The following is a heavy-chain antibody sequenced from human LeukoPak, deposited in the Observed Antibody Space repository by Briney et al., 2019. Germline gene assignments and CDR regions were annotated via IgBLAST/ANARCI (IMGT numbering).Heavy chain of an antibody. CDR1: GGSISSSNW. J-gene: IGHJ4*02. CDR2: IYHSGST. V-gene: IGHV4-4*02. CDR3: ARVEYSSSPYFDY. Sequence: SETLSLTCAVSGGSISSSNWWSWVRQPPGKGLEWIGEIYHSGSTNYNPSLKSRVTISVDKSKNQLSLKLSSVTAADTAVYYCARVEYSSSPYFDYWGQGTLVTVSS. D-gene: IGHD6-6*01.